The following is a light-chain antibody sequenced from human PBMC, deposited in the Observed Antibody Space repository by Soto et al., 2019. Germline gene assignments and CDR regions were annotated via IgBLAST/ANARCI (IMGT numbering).Light chain of an antibody. Sequence: DIVMTQSPDSLAVSLGERATINCKSSQSLFYSSNNRNYLAWYQHKVGQPPKLLLYWASTRESGVPDRFSGSGSGTDFTLTISSLQAEDVAVYFCQQYFTPPLSFGGGTGVEIK. CDR1: QSLFYSSNNRNY. V-gene: IGKV4-1*01. J-gene: IGKJ4*01. CDR3: QQYFTPPLS. CDR2: WAS.